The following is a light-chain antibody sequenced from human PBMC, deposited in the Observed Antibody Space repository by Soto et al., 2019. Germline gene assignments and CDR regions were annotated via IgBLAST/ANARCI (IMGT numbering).Light chain of an antibody. CDR1: QGISNY. CDR2: AAS. V-gene: IGKV1-27*01. J-gene: IGKJ1*01. Sequence: DIQMTHSPSSLSASIGDRVTITCRASQGISNYLAWYQQKPGKVPRLLIYAASTLQSGVPSRFSGSGSGTDFTLTISRLEPEDFAVYYCQQYGSSPGTFGQGTKVDIK. CDR3: QQYGSSPGT.